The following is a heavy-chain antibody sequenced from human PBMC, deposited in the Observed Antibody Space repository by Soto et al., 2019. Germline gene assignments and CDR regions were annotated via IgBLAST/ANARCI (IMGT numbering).Heavy chain of an antibody. CDR2: ISSSSSTI. V-gene: IGHV3-48*01. J-gene: IGHJ4*02. CDR3: ARGDLGFCSSTSCYSY. Sequence: EVQLVESGGGLVQPGGSLRLSCAGSGFTFSSYSMNWVRQAPGKGLEWVSYISSSSSTIYYADSVKGRFTISRDNAKNSLYLQMNSQRAEDTAVYYCARGDLGFCSSTSCYSYWGQGTLVTVSS. D-gene: IGHD2-2*01. CDR1: GFTFSSYS.